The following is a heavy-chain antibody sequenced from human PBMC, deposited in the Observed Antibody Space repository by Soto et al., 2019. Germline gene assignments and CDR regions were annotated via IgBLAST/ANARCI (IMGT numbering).Heavy chain of an antibody. D-gene: IGHD4-4*01. CDR1: GGTFSSYA. Sequence: ASVKVSCKASGGTFSSYAISWVRQAPGQGLEWMGGIIPIFGTANYAQEFQGRVTITADESTSTAYMELSSLRSEDTAVYYCARVEIYSNYCWFDPWGQGTLVTVSS. CDR2: IIPIFGTA. J-gene: IGHJ5*02. CDR3: ARVEIYSNYCWFDP. V-gene: IGHV1-69*13.